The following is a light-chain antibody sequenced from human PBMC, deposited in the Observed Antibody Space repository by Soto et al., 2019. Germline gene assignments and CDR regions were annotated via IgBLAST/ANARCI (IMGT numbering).Light chain of an antibody. J-gene: IGKJ2*01. CDR2: GAS. CDR3: QQYGSWPPIT. V-gene: IGKV3-20*01. CDR1: QSLRSSY. Sequence: EVVLTQSPNTLSLSPGERATLSCWASQSLRSSYLAWYQRKPGQAPRLLMFGASRRATGIPDRFNGSGSGTDFILTISRLEPEDVAVYYCQQYGSWPPITFGQGTKVDIK.